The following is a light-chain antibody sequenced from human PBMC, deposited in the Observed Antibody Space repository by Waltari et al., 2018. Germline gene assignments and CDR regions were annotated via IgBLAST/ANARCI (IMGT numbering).Light chain of an antibody. CDR3: QQRSNWPIT. CDR1: QSVSSY. Sequence: EIVLTQSPATLSLSLGARATLSCRASQSVSSYLAWYQQKPGQAPRLLIYDASNRATGIPARFSGSGSGTDFTLTISSLEPEDFAVYYCQQRSNWPITFGQGTRLEIK. CDR2: DAS. V-gene: IGKV3-11*01. J-gene: IGKJ5*01.